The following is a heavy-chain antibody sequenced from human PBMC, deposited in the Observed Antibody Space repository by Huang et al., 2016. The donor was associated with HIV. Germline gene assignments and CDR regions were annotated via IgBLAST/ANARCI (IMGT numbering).Heavy chain of an antibody. CDR1: GDSVSSISAT. CDR2: TYYRSKWYN. D-gene: IGHD5-18*01. Sequence: QVQLQQSGPRLVKPSQTLSLTCAISGDSVSSISATCNWIRQSPSRGLEWLGRTYYRSKWYNYYAESVKSRITINPDTSKNQFSLLLNSVTPEDTAMYDCAGAGGGRRGYRNGNNGAFDVWGQGTVVTVSS. V-gene: IGHV6-1*01. J-gene: IGHJ3*01. CDR3: AGAGGGRRGYRNGNNGAFDV.